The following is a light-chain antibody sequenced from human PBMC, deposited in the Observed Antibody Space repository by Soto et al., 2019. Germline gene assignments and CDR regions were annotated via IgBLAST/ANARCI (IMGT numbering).Light chain of an antibody. Sequence: EIVLTQSPGTLSLSPGERATLSCRASQSVSSSYLAWYQQKPGQAPRLLIYGASSRATGIPDRFSGSGSGTAFTITISRLEPEDFAVYYGQQYGSSPLYTFGQGTKLEIK. CDR1: QSVSSSY. J-gene: IGKJ2*01. V-gene: IGKV3-20*01. CDR2: GAS. CDR3: QQYGSSPLYT.